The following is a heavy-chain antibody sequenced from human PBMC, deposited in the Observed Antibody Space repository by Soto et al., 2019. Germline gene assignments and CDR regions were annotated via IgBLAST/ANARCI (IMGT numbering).Heavy chain of an antibody. CDR2: VSGLNGNT. J-gene: IGHJ4*02. CDR1: GYTFSKYG. Sequence: QVQLVQSGAEVKTPGASVKVSCEASGYTFSKYGFSWVRQAPGQGLEWMGWVSGLNGNTNYAESFQGRVTMTTETSTITMELRSLTSDDTAMYFCARDGSFPGAMGGSDFWGQGTLVTVSS. V-gene: IGHV1-18*01. D-gene: IGHD2-2*01. CDR3: ARDGSFPGAMGGSDF.